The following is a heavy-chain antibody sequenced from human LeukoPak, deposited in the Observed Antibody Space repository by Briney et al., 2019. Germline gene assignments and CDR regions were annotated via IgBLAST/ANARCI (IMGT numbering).Heavy chain of an antibody. CDR1: GFTFSDFA. Sequence: GGSLRLSCGASGFTFSDFAMSWVRQVPGKGLEWVAAISYNGYSTYYADSGKGRFTISRDNSKNTLFLQMNSLRAEDTALYYCAKDRSEYSGYDFARNFDSWGQGTQVTVAS. CDR2: ISYNGYST. CDR3: AKDRSEYSGYDFARNFDS. D-gene: IGHD5-12*01. V-gene: IGHV3-23*01. J-gene: IGHJ4*02.